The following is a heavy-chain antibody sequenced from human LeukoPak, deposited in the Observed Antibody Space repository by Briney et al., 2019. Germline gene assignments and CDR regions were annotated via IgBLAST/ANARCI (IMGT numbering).Heavy chain of an antibody. CDR3: ARSYRDGYIMPY. D-gene: IGHD5-24*01. J-gene: IGHJ4*02. CDR2: IIPILGIA. Sequence: ASVKVSCKASGGTFSSYAISWVRQAPGQGLEWVGRIIPILGIANYAQKFQGRVTITADKPTSTAYMELSSLRSEDTAVYYCARSYRDGYIMPYWGQGTLVTVSS. V-gene: IGHV1-69*04. CDR1: GGTFSSYA.